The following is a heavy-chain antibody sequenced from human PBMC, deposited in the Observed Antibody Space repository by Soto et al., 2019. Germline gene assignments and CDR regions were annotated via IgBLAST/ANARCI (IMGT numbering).Heavy chain of an antibody. CDR1: GYSFTNYW. J-gene: IGHJ6*02. D-gene: IGHD3-16*01. CDR2: VDPTDSYS. V-gene: IGHV5-10-1*01. Sequence: GESLKISCKGSGYSFTNYWVTWVRQMPGKGLEWLGRVDPTDSYSNYSPSFQGHVTISADKSISTAYLQMNSLRPEDTAVYYCARPWGQLSTYYYGMDTWGQGTTVTVSS. CDR3: ARPWGQLSTYYYGMDT.